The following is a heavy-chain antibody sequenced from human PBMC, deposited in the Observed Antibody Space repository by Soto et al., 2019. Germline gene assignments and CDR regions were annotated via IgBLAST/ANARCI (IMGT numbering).Heavy chain of an antibody. V-gene: IGHV2-70*01. D-gene: IGHD6-6*01. CDR3: ARRAAYSSSYFFDY. CDR1: GFSLRTSGMC. CDR2: VDWDDDK. Sequence: SGPTLVNPTQTLTLTCTSSGFSLRTSGMCVSWNRQPPGKALEWLALVDWDDDKYYNTSLRTRLTISRDTSKNQVILTMTNMDPVDTATYYCARRAAYSSSYFFDYWGQGSLVTVSS. J-gene: IGHJ4*02.